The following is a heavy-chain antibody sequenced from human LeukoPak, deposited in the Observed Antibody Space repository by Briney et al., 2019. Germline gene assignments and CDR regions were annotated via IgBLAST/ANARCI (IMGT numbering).Heavy chain of an antibody. V-gene: IGHV3-23*01. CDR1: GFTFGNSA. CDR2: IDDGAWTS. J-gene: IGHJ4*02. Sequence: GGSLRLSCVASGFTFGNSAMNWARLVPGKGLEWVSTIDDGAWTSHYADSVKGRFTISRDNSRNMLYLQMNSLRAEDTAVYYCARGPKGKYYFDYWGQGTLVTVSS. CDR3: ARGPKGKYYFDY.